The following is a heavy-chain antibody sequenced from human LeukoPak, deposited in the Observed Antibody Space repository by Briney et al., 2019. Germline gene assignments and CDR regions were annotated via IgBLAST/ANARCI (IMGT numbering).Heavy chain of an antibody. CDR3: TTEDMVRGIPDY. V-gene: IGHV3-30*04. CDR2: ISYDGSNK. D-gene: IGHD3-10*01. J-gene: IGHJ4*02. CDR1: GFTFSSYA. Sequence: PGESLRLSCAASGFTFSSYAMHWVRQAPGKGLEWVAVISYDGSNKYYADSVKGRFTISRDNAKNTLYLQMNSLRAEDTAVYYCTTEDMVRGIPDYWGQGTLVTVSS.